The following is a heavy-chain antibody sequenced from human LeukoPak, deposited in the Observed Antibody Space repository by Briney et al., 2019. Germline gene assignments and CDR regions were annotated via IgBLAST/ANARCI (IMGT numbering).Heavy chain of an antibody. CDR1: GFTFSSYG. V-gene: IGHV3-33*01. J-gene: IGHJ4*02. D-gene: IGHD4-17*01. Sequence: PGGSLRLSCAASGFTFSSYGMHWVRQAPGKGLEWVAVIWYDGSNKYYADSVKGRFTIPRDNSKNTLYLQMNSLRAEDTAVYYCARDLNGFDDYGDYGYWGQGTLVTVSS. CDR2: IWYDGSNK. CDR3: ARDLNGFDDYGDYGY.